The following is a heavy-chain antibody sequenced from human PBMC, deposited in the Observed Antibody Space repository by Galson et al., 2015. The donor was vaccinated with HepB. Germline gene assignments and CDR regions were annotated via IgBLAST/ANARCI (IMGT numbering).Heavy chain of an antibody. D-gene: IGHD6-19*01. CDR3: ARVGHSSGWWGSFDY. Sequence: SLRLSCAASGFTFSSYAMSWVRQAPGKGLEWVSAISGSGGSTYYADSVKGRFTISRDNSKNTLYLQMNSLRAEDTAVYYCARVGHSSGWWGSFDYWGQGTLVTVSS. V-gene: IGHV3-23*01. J-gene: IGHJ4*02. CDR2: ISGSGGST. CDR1: GFTFSSYA.